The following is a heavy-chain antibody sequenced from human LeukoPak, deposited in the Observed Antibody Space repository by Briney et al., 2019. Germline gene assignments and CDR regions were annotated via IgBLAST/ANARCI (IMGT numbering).Heavy chain of an antibody. CDR3: ARLWSGERPPDY. CDR1: GGSFSGYY. D-gene: IGHD3-10*01. V-gene: IGHV4-34*01. Sequence: SETLSLTCAVYGGSFSGYYWSWIRQPPGKGLGWIGEINHSGSTNYNPSLKSRVTISVDTSKNQFSLKVSSVTAADTAVYYCARLWSGERPPDYWGQGTLVTVSS. J-gene: IGHJ4*02. CDR2: INHSGST.